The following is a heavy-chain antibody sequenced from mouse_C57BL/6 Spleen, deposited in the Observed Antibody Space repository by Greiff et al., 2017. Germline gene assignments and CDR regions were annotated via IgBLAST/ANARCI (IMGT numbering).Heavy chain of an antibody. J-gene: IGHJ2*01. CDR2: ISNGGGST. CDR1: GFTFSDYY. V-gene: IGHV5-12*01. CDR3: ARRYYGYDVAGTFDY. Sequence: EVKLVESGGGLVQPGGSLKLSCAASGFTFSDYYMYWVRQTPEKRLEWVAYISNGGGSTYYPDPVKGRLTISRDNTKNTLYLQMSRLKSEDTAMYYCARRYYGYDVAGTFDYWGQGTTLTVSS. D-gene: IGHD2-2*01.